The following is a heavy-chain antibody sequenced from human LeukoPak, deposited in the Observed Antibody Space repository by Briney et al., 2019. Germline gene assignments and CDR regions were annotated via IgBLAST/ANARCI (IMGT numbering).Heavy chain of an antibody. CDR1: GFTFSSYA. D-gene: IGHD3-22*01. Sequence: GSLRLSCAASGFTFSSYAMHWVRQAPGKGLEWVAVISYDGSNKYYADSVKGRFTISRDNSKNTLYLQMNSLGAEDTAVYYCARQTYYYDSSGYYGGDAFDIWGQGTMVTVSS. CDR3: ARQTYYYDSSGYYGGDAFDI. V-gene: IGHV3-30-3*01. CDR2: ISYDGSNK. J-gene: IGHJ3*02.